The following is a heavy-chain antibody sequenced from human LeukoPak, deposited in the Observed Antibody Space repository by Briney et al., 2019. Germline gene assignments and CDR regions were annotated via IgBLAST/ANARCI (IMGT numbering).Heavy chain of an antibody. D-gene: IGHD3-10*01. V-gene: IGHV1-69*01. J-gene: IGHJ5*02. Sequence: SVKVSCKASGGTFNNYAISWVQQAPGQGLEWMGGIIPMFGTANYVQKYQGRVTITADESTSTAHIELSSLRSEDTAMYYCALGSRGVMTDWFDPWGQGTLVTVSS. CDR2: IIPMFGTA. CDR1: GGTFNNYA. CDR3: ALGSRGVMTDWFDP.